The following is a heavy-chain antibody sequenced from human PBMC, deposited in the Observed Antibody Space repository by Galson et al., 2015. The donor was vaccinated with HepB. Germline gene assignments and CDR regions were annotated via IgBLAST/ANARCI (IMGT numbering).Heavy chain of an antibody. D-gene: IGHD7-27*01. J-gene: IGHJ6*02. CDR2: ISAYNGNT. Sequence: SVKVSCKASGYTFASYGISWVRQAPGQGLEWMGWISAYNGNTNYAQKLQGRVTMTTDTSTSTAYMELRSLRSDDTAVYYCARLGIGYYYYGMDVWGQGTTVTVSS. CDR3: ARLGIGYYYYGMDV. V-gene: IGHV1-18*04. CDR1: GYTFASYG.